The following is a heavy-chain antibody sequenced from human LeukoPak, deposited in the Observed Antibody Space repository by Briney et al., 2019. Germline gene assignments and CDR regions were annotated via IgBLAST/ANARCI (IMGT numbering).Heavy chain of an antibody. CDR3: ARGPPARVRGIFYGMDV. CDR2: ISDDGNIE. CDR1: GFTFSIYS. D-gene: IGHD3-10*01. Sequence: GGSLRLSCAASGFTFSIYSMLWVRQAPGKGPEWVSVISDDGNIEYYADSVKGRFTISRDNSQNTLFVQMNNLRVEDTAVYYCARGPPARVRGIFYGMDVWGQGTTVTVSS. V-gene: IGHV3-30-3*01. J-gene: IGHJ6*02.